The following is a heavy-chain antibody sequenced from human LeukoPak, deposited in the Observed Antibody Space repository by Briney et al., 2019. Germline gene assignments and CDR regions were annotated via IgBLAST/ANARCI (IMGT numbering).Heavy chain of an antibody. J-gene: IGHJ4*02. CDR2: INHSGST. CDR3: ASTIPGIFDY. V-gene: IGHV4-34*01. CDR1: GESFSGYY. Sequence: SETLSLTCAVYGESFSGYYWNWIRQPPGKGLEWIGEINHSGSTSYNPSLKSRVTISEDTSKNQFSLKLSSVTAADTAVYYCASTIPGIFDYWGQGTLVTVSS. D-gene: IGHD3-10*01.